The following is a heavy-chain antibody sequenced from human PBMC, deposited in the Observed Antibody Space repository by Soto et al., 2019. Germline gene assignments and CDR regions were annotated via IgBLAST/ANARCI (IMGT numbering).Heavy chain of an antibody. Sequence: ASVKVSCKASGYTFTSYGISWVRQAPGQGLEWMGWISADNGNTNYAQKFQGRVTMTTDTSASTAYMELRSLRSEDTAVYYCARGGSLYWYFDLWGRGTLVTVSS. CDR2: ISADNGNT. V-gene: IGHV1-18*01. J-gene: IGHJ2*01. CDR1: GYTFTSYG. CDR3: ARGGSLYWYFDL. D-gene: IGHD1-26*01.